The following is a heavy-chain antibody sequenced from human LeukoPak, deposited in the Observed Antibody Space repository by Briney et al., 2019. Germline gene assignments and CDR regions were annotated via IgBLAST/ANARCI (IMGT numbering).Heavy chain of an antibody. V-gene: IGHV4-4*07. CDR3: ARGNELTKTSGHYSFDY. CDR1: TGSMNTFF. Sequence: SETLSLTCTVSTGSMNTFFWTWVRQPAGKGLEWIGRVSGSGTAYHNPSLGSRVSISLDTSNNQLFLKVFCVTAADTAVYYCARGNELTKTSGHYSFDYWSQGVLVSVSS. D-gene: IGHD1-1*01. CDR2: VSGSGTA. J-gene: IGHJ4*02.